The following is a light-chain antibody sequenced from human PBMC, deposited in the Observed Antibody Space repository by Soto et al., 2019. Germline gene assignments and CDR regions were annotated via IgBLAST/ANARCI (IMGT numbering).Light chain of an antibody. CDR3: QHYNTYPWT. Sequence: ASVGDRVTVTCRASQSISSWLAWYQQKAGKAPKLLIYKASALESGVPSRFSGSGSGTEFTLTISSLEPEDFAAYYCQHYNTYPWTFGQGTKVDIK. J-gene: IGKJ1*01. CDR2: KAS. V-gene: IGKV1-5*03. CDR1: QSISSW.